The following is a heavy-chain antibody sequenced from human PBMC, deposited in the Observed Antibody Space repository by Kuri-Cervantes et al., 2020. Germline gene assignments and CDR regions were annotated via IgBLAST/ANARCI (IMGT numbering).Heavy chain of an antibody. V-gene: IGHV3-23*01. CDR1: GFTFSSYA. CDR2: ISGSGGST. Sequence: GESLKISCAVSGFTFSSYAMTWVRQAPGKGLEWVSAISGSGGSTYHADSVKGRFTISRDNIKKTLYLQMNSLRAEDTAVYYCAKDTSPTTTVTTFDYWGQGTLVTVSS. J-gene: IGHJ4*02. D-gene: IGHD4-17*01. CDR3: AKDTSPTTTVTTFDY.